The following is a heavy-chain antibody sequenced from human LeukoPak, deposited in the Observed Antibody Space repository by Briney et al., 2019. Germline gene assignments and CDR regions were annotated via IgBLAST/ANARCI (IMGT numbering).Heavy chain of an antibody. Sequence: SETLSLTCAVYGGSFSGYYWSWIRQPPGKGLEWIGEINHSGSTNYNPSLKSRVTISVDTSKNQFSLKLSSVTAADTAVHYCARVEWELLTDWGQGTLVTVSS. J-gene: IGHJ4*02. CDR3: ARVEWELLTD. D-gene: IGHD1-26*01. CDR1: GGSFSGYY. CDR2: INHSGST. V-gene: IGHV4-34*01.